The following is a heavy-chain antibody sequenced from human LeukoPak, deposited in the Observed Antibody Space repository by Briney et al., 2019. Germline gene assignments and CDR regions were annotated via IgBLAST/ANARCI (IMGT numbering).Heavy chain of an antibody. CDR3: ARWNTAMAFDY. V-gene: IGHV3-21*01. CDR1: RFTFSSYS. CDR2: ISSSSSYI. D-gene: IGHD5-18*01. Sequence: GGSLRLSCAASRFTFSSYSMNWVRQAPGKGLEWVSSISSSSSYIYYADSVKGQFTISRDNAKNPLYLQMNSLRAEDTAVYYCARWNTAMAFDYWGQGTLVTVSS. J-gene: IGHJ4*02.